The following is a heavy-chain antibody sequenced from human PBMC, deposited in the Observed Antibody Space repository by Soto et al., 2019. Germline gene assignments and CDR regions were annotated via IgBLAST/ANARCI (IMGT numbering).Heavy chain of an antibody. CDR3: ARLPRDCNKTSCYYADH. D-gene: IGHD3-3*01. J-gene: IGHJ4*02. V-gene: IGHV5-10-1*01. CDR1: GYSFTSYW. Sequence: RGESLKISCKGSGYSFTSYWISWVRQMPGKGPEWMGRIDPSDSYTNYSPSLQGHVTLSVDVTVSTAFLQWRSLETSDTGMYFCARLPRDCNKTSCYYADHWGQGTQVTVSS. CDR2: IDPSDSYT.